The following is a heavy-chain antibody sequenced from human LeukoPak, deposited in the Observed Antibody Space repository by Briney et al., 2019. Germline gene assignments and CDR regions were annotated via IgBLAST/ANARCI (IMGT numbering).Heavy chain of an antibody. CDR1: GFTFSSYA. CDR3: ARDQYRLLSIAARLRWFDP. D-gene: IGHD6-6*01. V-gene: IGHV3-30-3*01. CDR2: ISYDGSNK. Sequence: GRSLRLSCAASGFTFSSYAMHWVRQAPGKGLEWVAVISYDGSNKYYADSVKGRFTISRDNAKNSLYLQMNSLRAEDTAVYYCARDQYRLLSIAARLRWFDPWGQGTLVTVSS. J-gene: IGHJ5*02.